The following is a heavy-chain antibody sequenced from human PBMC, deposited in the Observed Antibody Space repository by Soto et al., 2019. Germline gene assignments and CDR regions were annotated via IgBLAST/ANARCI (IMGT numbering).Heavy chain of an antibody. CDR1: GFTFSYYA. J-gene: IGHJ4*02. CDR3: AKDARRTDGWYYFDY. Sequence: GGSLRLSCSASGFTFSYYAMGWVGQSPGKGLEWVSVLSDRGDTTYYADSVKGRFTISRDNSNNALFLQMSSLRDEDTAIYYCAKDARRTDGWYYFDYWGQGALVTVSS. CDR2: LSDRGDTT. V-gene: IGHV3-23*01. D-gene: IGHD6-19*01.